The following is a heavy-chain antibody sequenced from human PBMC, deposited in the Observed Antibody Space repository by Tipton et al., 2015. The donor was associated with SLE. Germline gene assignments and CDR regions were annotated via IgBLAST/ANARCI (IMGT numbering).Heavy chain of an antibody. Sequence: SLRLSCAASGFTFSSYSMNWVRQALGKGLEWVSSITSSSSYIYYADSVKGRFTISRDNAKNSLYLQMNSLRAEDTAVYYCARVYSSNWYDYYYMDVWGKGTTVTVSS. J-gene: IGHJ6*03. CDR3: ARVYSSNWYDYYYMDV. V-gene: IGHV3-21*01. D-gene: IGHD6-13*01. CDR2: ITSSSSYI. CDR1: GFTFSSYS.